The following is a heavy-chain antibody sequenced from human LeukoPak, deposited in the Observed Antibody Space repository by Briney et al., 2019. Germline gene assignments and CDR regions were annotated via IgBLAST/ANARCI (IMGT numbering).Heavy chain of an antibody. CDR3: ASISQQPR. CDR2: INWNGGSR. Sequence: GGSLRLSCAASGFKFDDYGMSWVRQAPGKGLEWVSGINWNGGSRGYADSVKGRFTTSRDNAKNSVYLQMNSLRSEDTAFYHCASISQQPRWGQGTLVTVSS. D-gene: IGHD6-13*01. J-gene: IGHJ4*02. V-gene: IGHV3-20*01. CDR1: GFKFDDYG.